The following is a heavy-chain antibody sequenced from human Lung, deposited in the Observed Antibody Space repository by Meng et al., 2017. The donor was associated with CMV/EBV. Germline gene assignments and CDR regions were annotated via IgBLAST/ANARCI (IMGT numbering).Heavy chain of an antibody. CDR2: ISNSGST. V-gene: IGHV4-59*01. CDR1: GGSISTYY. J-gene: IGHJ6*02. CDR3: ARFDMDVEGYYGMDV. D-gene: IGHD2-15*01. Sequence: LXCTVSGGSISTYYWNWLRQLPGKGLEWIGYISNSGSTDYNPSLKSRVTISVDTSKNQFSLKLTSVTAADTAVYYCARFDMDVEGYYGMDVWGQGTTVT.